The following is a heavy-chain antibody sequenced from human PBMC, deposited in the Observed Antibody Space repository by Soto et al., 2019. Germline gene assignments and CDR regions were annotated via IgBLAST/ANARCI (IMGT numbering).Heavy chain of an antibody. Sequence: QVQLQESGPGLVKPSQTLSLTCTVSGGSISSGGYYWSWIRQHPGKGLEWIGYIYYSGSTYYNPSLKSRVTISVDTSKNQFSLKLSSVTAADTAVYYCATVLPSYCSGGSCQNWFDPWGQGTLVTVSS. V-gene: IGHV4-31*03. J-gene: IGHJ5*02. CDR2: IYYSGST. CDR3: ATVLPSYCSGGSCQNWFDP. CDR1: GGSISSGGYY. D-gene: IGHD2-15*01.